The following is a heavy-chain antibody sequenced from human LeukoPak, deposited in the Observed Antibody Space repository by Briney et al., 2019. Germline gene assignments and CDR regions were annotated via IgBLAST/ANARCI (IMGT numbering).Heavy chain of an antibody. J-gene: IGHJ3*02. CDR1: GDSISSGDYY. CDR3: AREPTTVVTPLGYAFDI. V-gene: IGHV4-30-4*01. CDR2: IYYSGST. D-gene: IGHD4-23*01. Sequence: SETLSLTCTVSGDSISSGDYYWSWIRQPPGKGLEWIGYIYYSGSTYYNPSLKSRVTISVDTSKNQFSLKLSSVTAADTAVYYCAREPTTVVTPLGYAFDIWGQGTMVTVSS.